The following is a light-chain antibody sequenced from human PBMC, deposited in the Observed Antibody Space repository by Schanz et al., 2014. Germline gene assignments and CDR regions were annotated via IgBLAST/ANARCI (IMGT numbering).Light chain of an antibody. J-gene: IGLJ2*01. CDR2: EGT. V-gene: IGLV2-14*02. Sequence: QSALTQPASVSGSPGQSITISCTGTSSDVGNYNLVSWYQQHPGKAPKLMICEGTKRPSGVSNRFSGSKSGNAASLTISGLQAEDEADYYCSSYAGSGNVVFGGGTKLTVL. CDR3: SSYAGSGNVV. CDR1: SSDVGNYNL.